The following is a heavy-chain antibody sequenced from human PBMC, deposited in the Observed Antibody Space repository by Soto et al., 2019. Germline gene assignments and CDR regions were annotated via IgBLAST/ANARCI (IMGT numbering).Heavy chain of an antibody. J-gene: IGHJ1*01. V-gene: IGHV3-74*01. CDR3: AKGVPAATRYFQH. D-gene: IGHD2-2*01. CDR1: GFSFSSYW. Sequence: VQLVESGGGLVQPGGSLRLSCAASGFSFSSYWMHWVRHAPGKGLVWVSRIISDGSSATYADSVKGRFTISRDNAKNTLYLQMNSLTPEDTAVYYCAKGVPAATRYFQHWGQGTLVTVSS. CDR2: IISDGSSA.